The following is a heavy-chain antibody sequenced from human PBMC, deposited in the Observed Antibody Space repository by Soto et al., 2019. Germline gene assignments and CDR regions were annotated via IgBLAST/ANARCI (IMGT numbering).Heavy chain of an antibody. V-gene: IGHV3-13*05. Sequence: EVQLVESGGGLVQPGGSLRPSCEASGFTFKNYDMPWSRQGTGKGLEWVSGISAAGDPDYADSVEGRFTISRENAQNSFFLQMNSLRVGDTAVYYCARTDRDFYGLDVWGQGTTVIVSS. CDR2: ISAAGDP. CDR3: ARTDRDFYGLDV. J-gene: IGHJ6*02. CDR1: GFTFKNYD.